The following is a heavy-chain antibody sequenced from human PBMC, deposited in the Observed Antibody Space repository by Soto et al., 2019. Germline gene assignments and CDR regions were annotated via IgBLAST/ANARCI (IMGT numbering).Heavy chain of an antibody. V-gene: IGHV4-31*03. D-gene: IGHD3-9*01. Sequence: PSETLSLTCTVSGGSISSGGYYWSWIRQHPGKGLEWIGEINHNGGTNYNPSLRSRVTISVDTSKNQFSLKMSSVTAADTAVFYCARRNDILTGYSNGWFDPWGQGTLVTVS. CDR3: ARRNDILTGYSNGWFDP. CDR2: INHNGGT. J-gene: IGHJ5*02. CDR1: GGSISSGGYY.